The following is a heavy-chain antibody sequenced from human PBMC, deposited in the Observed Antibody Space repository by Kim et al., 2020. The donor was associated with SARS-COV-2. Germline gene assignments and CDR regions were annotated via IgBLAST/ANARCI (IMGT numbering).Heavy chain of an antibody. CDR3: AKESETTVVTPFGYPYYGIDV. D-gene: IGHD4-17*01. J-gene: IGHJ6*02. Sequence: GGSLRLSCAASGFTFSNYGVHWVRQAPGKGLEWVAVLSYDGKNRYYRDSVKGRFTISRDNSKKTLYLQMNSLRGEDTAVYYCAKESETTVVTPFGYPYYGIDVWGPGTTVTVSS. V-gene: IGHV3-30*18. CDR2: LSYDGKNR. CDR1: GFTFSNYG.